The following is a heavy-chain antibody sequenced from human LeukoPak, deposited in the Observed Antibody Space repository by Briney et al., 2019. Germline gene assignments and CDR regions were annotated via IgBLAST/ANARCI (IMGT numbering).Heavy chain of an antibody. J-gene: IGHJ5*02. V-gene: IGHV4-4*07. CDR2: IYTSGST. Sequence: SETLSLTCTVSGGSISSYYWSWIRQPAGKGLEWIGRIYTSGSTNYNPSLESRVTISVDTSKNQFSLKLSSVTAADTAVYYCARLASLSTIAHRGRTWVDPWGQGTLVTVSS. D-gene: IGHD4/OR15-4a*01. CDR3: ARLASLSTIAHRGRTWVDP. CDR1: GGSISSYY.